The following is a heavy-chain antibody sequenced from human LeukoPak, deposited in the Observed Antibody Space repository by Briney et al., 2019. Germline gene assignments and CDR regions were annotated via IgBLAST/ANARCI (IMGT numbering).Heavy chain of an antibody. CDR2: MNPNSGNT. CDR3: ARGVGMPTARGYWFDP. V-gene: IGHV1-8*03. D-gene: IGHD2-2*01. CDR1: GYTFTSYD. Sequence: EASVKVSCKASGYTFTSYDINWVRQAPGQGLEWMGWMNPNSGNTGYAQKFQGRVTITRNTSISTAYMELSSLRPEDTAVYYCARGVGMPTARGYWFDPWGQGTLVTVSS. J-gene: IGHJ5*02.